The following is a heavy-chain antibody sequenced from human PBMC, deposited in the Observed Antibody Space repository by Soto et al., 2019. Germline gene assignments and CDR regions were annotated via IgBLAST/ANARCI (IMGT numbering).Heavy chain of an antibody. CDR3: AKETLASAYADY. J-gene: IGHJ4*02. CDR1: GYSFSTYA. D-gene: IGHD2-2*01. Sequence: EVQLLDSGGGLVQPGGSLRLSCAASGYSFSTYAMSWVRQAPGKGLEWVSAISGSGDTTYYADSVKGRFTISRDNSKNTVSLQMNSRRAEDTAVYYCAKETLASAYADYWGQGTLVTVSS. CDR2: ISGSGDTT. V-gene: IGHV3-23*01.